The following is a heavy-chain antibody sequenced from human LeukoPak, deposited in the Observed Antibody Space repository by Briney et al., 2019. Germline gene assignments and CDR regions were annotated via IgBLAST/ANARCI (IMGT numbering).Heavy chain of an antibody. Sequence: GGSLRLSCAASGFTFSSYAMSWVRQAPGKGLEWVSAISGSGGSTYYADSVKGRFTISRDNSKNTPYLQMNSLRAEDTAVYYCAKDQGSSPYGMDVWGQGTTVTVSS. V-gene: IGHV3-23*01. CDR2: ISGSGGST. D-gene: IGHD2-2*01. CDR1: GFTFSSYA. CDR3: AKDQGSSPYGMDV. J-gene: IGHJ6*02.